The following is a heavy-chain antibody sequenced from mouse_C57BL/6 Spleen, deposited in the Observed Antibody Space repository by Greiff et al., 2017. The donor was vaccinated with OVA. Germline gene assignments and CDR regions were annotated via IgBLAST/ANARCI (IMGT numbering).Heavy chain of an antibody. J-gene: IGHJ4*01. CDR1: GYSITSGYS. V-gene: IGHV3-6*01. Sequence: EVQLQESGPGLVKPSQSLSLTCSVTGYSITSGYSWTWIRQFPGNKLEWMRYISYDGSNNYNPSLKNRISITRDTSKNQFFLKLNSVTTEDTATYYCARDRQAMDYWGQGTSVTVSS. D-gene: IGHD3-2*01. CDR3: ARDRQAMDY. CDR2: ISYDGSN.